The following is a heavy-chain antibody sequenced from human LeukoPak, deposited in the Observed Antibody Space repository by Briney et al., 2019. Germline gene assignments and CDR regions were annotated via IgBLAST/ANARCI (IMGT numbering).Heavy chain of an antibody. CDR2: INPNSGGT. CDR1: GYTFTGYY. CDR3: AREDIVLMVPDY. J-gene: IGHJ4*02. V-gene: IGHV1-2*02. Sequence: SVKVSCKASGYTFTGYYMHWVRQAPGQGLEWMGWINPNSGGTNYAQKFQGRVTMTRDTSISTAYMELSRLRSDDTAVYYCAREDIVLMVPDYWGQGTLVTVSS. D-gene: IGHD2-8*01.